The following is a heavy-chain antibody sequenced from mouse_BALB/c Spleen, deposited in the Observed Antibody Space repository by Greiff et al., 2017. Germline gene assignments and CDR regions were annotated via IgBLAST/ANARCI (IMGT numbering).Heavy chain of an antibody. V-gene: IGHV3-2*02. CDR2: ISYSGST. J-gene: IGHJ4*01. CDR1: GYSITSDYA. D-gene: IGHD2-3*01. Sequence: DVQLQESGPGLVKPSQSLSLTCTVTGYSITSDYAWNWIRQFPGNKLEWMGYISYSGSTSYNPSLKSRISITRDTSKNQFFLQLNSVTTEDTATYYCARYYDGYYKGYAMDYWGQGTSVTVSS. CDR3: ARYYDGYYKGYAMDY.